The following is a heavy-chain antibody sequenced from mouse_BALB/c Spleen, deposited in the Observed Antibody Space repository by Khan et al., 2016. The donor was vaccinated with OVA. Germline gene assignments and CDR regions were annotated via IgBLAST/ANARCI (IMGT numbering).Heavy chain of an antibody. V-gene: IGHV5-6*01. Sequence: EVELVESGGDLVKPGGSLKLSCAASGFTFSSYGMPWVRQTPDKRLEWVANISSGGSYTYYPHSVKGRFTISRDNAKNTLYLQMSSLKSEDTAMYYCARLYAMDYWGQGTSVTVSA. CDR3: ARLYAMDY. CDR1: GFTFSSYG. CDR2: ISSGGSYT. J-gene: IGHJ4*01.